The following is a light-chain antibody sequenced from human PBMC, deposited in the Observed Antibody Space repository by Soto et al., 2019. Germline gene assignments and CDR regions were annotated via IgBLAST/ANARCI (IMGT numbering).Light chain of an antibody. J-gene: IGKJ5*01. CDR2: DAS. V-gene: IGKV1-33*01. CDR1: QDIRNY. CDR3: QHYDSLPPIT. Sequence: DIKMTQSPSSLSASVGDRVTITCQASQDIRNYLNWYQQKPGKAPKLLIYDASTLEVGAPSRFSGSGSGTDFTFTISSLQPEDIATYYCQHYDSLPPITFGQGTRPEIK.